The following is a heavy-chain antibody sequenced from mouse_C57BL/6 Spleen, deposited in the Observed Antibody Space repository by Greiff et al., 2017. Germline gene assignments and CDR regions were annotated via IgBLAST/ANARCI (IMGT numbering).Heavy chain of an antibody. J-gene: IGHJ3*01. V-gene: IGHV1-69*01. Sequence: QVQLQQPGAELVMPGASVKLSCKASGYTFTSYWMHWVKQRPGQGLEWIGEIDPSDSYTNYNQKFKGKSTLTVDKSSSTAYMQLSSLTSEDSAVYYCAGLSPRFAYWGQGTLVTVSA. CDR3: AGLSPRFAY. CDR1: GYTFTSYW. D-gene: IGHD2-4*01. CDR2: IDPSDSYT.